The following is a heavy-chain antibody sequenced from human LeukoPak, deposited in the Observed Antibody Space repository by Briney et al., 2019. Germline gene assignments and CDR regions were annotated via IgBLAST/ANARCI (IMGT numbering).Heavy chain of an antibody. D-gene: IGHD6-19*01. Sequence: PSETLSLTCTVSGGSISSYYWSWIRQPPGKGLEWIGYIYYSGSTNYNPSLKSRVTISVDTSKNQFSLKLSSVTAADTAVYYCARHRYSSGWSHPNNWFDPWGQGTLVTVSS. V-gene: IGHV4-59*08. CDR1: GGSISSYY. CDR2: IYYSGST. J-gene: IGHJ5*02. CDR3: ARHRYSSGWSHPNNWFDP.